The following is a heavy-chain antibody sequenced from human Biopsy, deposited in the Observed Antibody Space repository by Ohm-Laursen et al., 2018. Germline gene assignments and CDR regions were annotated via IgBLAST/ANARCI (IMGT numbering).Heavy chain of an antibody. V-gene: IGHV1-69*11. D-gene: IGHD3-9*01. CDR2: IIPILRTT. CDR3: ATKLTGYFHH. CDR1: TGTFNSYG. J-gene: IGHJ1*01. Sequence: GASVKVSCKSPTGTFNSYGIIWVRQAPGQGLEWMGRIIPILRTTAYAQTFLGRVTITADSPTSTVDMELTSLTSDDTAVYFCATKLTGYFHHWGRGTLVIVSS.